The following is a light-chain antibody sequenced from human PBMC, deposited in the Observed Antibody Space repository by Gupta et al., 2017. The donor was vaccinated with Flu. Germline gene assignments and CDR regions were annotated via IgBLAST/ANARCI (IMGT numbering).Light chain of an antibody. CDR1: SSDVGGYNY. J-gene: IGLJ3*02. CDR2: EVT. V-gene: IGLV2-14*01. CDR3: SSYTGSGTV. Sequence: QSALTQPASVSGSPGQSITISCTGTSSDVGGYNYVSWYQQLPGKAPKLMIYEVTNRPSGVSNRFSGSKSGNTASLTISGLQAEDEADYFCSSYTGSGTVFGGGTMLTVL.